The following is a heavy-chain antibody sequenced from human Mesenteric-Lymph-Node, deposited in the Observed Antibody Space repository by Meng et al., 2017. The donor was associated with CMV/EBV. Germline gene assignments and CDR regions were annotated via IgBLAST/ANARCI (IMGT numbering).Heavy chain of an antibody. CDR3: AREELRFLEGKSPLDY. Sequence: GGSLRLSCAAAGFSFSSYGMHWVRQAPGKGLEWVAVISYDGRNEYLADSVKGRFTISRDNAKNSLYLQMNSLRAEDTAVYYCAREELRFLEGKSPLDYWGQGTLVTVSS. CDR1: GFSFSSYG. J-gene: IGHJ4*02. D-gene: IGHD3-3*01. CDR2: ISYDGRNE. V-gene: IGHV3-30*03.